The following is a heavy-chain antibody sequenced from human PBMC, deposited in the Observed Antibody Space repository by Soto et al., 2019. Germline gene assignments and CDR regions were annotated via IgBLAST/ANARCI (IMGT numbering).Heavy chain of an antibody. J-gene: IGHJ4*02. V-gene: IGHV4-59*01. CDR1: GGSISSYY. Sequence: PSETLSLTCTVSGGSISSYYWSWIRQPPGKGLEWIGYIYYSGSTNYNPSLKSRVTISVDTSKNQFSLKLSSVTAADTAVYYCARNPPTAFYYDSSGYSAHPYYFDYWGQGTLVTV. CDR3: ARNPPTAFYYDSSGYSAHPYYFDY. D-gene: IGHD3-22*01. CDR2: IYYSGST.